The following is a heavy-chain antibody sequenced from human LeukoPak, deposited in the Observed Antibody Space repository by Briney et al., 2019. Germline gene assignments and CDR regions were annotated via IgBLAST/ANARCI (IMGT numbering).Heavy chain of an antibody. CDR2: INPSGGST. J-gene: IGHJ4*02. V-gene: IGHV1-46*01. Sequence: ASVTVSCKASGYTFTSYYMHWVRQAPGQGLEWMGIINPSGGSTSYAQKFQGRVTMTRDTSTSTVYMELSSLRSEDTAVYYCARDLSDFGVVQYYFDYWGQGTLVTVSS. CDR1: GYTFTSYY. D-gene: IGHD3-3*01. CDR3: ARDLSDFGVVQYYFDY.